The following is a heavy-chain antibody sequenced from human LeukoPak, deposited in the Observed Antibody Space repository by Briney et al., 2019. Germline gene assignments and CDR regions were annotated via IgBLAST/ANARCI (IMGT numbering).Heavy chain of an antibody. J-gene: IGHJ4*02. CDR2: ISGSGGST. CDR3: AKDRGYSYGYPYYFDY. V-gene: IGHV3-23*01. CDR1: GFTFSSYA. D-gene: IGHD5-18*01. Sequence: GGSLRLSCAASGFTFSSYAMSWVRQAPGKGLEWVSAISGSGGSTYYADSVKGRFTTSRDNSKNTLYLQMNSLRAEDTAVYYCAKDRGYSYGYPYYFDYWGQGTLVTVSS.